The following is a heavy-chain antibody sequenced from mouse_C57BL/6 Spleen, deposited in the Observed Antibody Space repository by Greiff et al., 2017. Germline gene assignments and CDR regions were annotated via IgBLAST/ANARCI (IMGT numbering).Heavy chain of an antibody. J-gene: IGHJ4*01. V-gene: IGHV2-9-1*01. D-gene: IGHD2-3*01. Sequence: VKLMESGPGLVAPSQSLSITCTVSGFSLTSYAISWVRQPPGQGLEWLGVIWTGGGTNYNSALKSRLSISKDNSKSQVFLKMNSLQTDDTARYYCARNYADDGYYDAMDDWGQGTSVTVSS. CDR1: GFSLTSYA. CDR3: ARNYADDGYYDAMDD. CDR2: IWTGGGT.